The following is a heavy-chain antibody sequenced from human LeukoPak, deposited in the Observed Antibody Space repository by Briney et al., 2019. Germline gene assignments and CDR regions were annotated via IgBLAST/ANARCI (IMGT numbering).Heavy chain of an antibody. CDR1: GGSISSYY. Sequence: SETLSLTCTISGGSISSYYWSWIRQPPGKGLEWIGYIYYSGSTNYNPSLKSRVTISVDTSKNQFSLKLSSVTAADTAVYYCARGVYSSSWPFDYWGQGTLVTVSS. J-gene: IGHJ4*02. CDR2: IYYSGST. D-gene: IGHD6-13*01. CDR3: ARGVYSSSWPFDY. V-gene: IGHV4-59*01.